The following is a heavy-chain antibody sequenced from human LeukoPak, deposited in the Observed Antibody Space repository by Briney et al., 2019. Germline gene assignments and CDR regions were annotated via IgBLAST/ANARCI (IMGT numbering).Heavy chain of an antibody. V-gene: IGHV3-7*01. D-gene: IGHD5-18*01. CDR1: GFTFSSYW. Sequence: PGGSLRLSCAASGFTFSSYWMSWVRQAPGKGLEWVANIKQDGSEKYYVDSVKGRFTISRDNAKNSLYLQMNRLRTEDTAVYYCAREYVWIQLWLRSEPSMDVWGKGTTVTVSS. CDR3: AREYVWIQLWLRSEPSMDV. CDR2: IKQDGSEK. J-gene: IGHJ6*03.